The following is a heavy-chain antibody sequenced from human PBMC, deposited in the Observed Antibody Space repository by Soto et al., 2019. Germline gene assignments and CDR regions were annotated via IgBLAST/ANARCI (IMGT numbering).Heavy chain of an antibody. V-gene: IGHV4-39*07. CDR1: GGSISSSSYY. Sequence: SETLSLTCTVSGGSISSSSYYWGWIRQPPGKGLEWIGRIFSSGSTSFNPSLESRVAMSVDTPKNHFSLNLSSVTAADMAVYYCAREGSYSAYNFAHGIQLWSFDFWGQGALVTVSS. J-gene: IGHJ4*02. D-gene: IGHD5-12*01. CDR2: IFSSGST. CDR3: AREGSYSAYNFAHGIQLWSFDF.